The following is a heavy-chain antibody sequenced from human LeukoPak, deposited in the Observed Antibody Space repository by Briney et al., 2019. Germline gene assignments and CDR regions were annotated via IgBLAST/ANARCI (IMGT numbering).Heavy chain of an antibody. J-gene: IGHJ4*02. Sequence: SGGSLRLSCAASGFTFSSYAMSWVRQAPGKGLEWVSTISGSGGTTYYADSVKGRFTISRDNSKNTLHLQMNSLRAEDTAVYYCAKGDSGLAFDHWGQGTLVTVSS. CDR1: GFTFSSYA. CDR3: AKGDSGLAFDH. CDR2: ISGSGGTT. V-gene: IGHV3-23*01.